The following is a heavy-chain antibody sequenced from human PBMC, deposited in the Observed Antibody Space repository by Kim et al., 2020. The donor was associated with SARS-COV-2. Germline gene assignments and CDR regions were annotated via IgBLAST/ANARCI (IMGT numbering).Heavy chain of an antibody. CDR3: ARLPVPTTVTTDYYFDF. CDR2: FYYSGST. V-gene: IGHV4-39*01. J-gene: IGHJ4*02. CDR1: GGSISSSSYY. D-gene: IGHD4-4*01. Sequence: SETLSLTCTVSGGSISSSSYYWGWIRQPPGKGLEWIGSFYYSGSTYYNLSLKSRVTISVDTSKNQFSLKMSSVTAADTAVYYCARLPVPTTVTTDYYFDFWGQETLVTVSS.